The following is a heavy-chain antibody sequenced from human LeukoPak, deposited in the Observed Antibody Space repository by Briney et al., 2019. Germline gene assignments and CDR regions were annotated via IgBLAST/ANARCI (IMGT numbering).Heavy chain of an antibody. V-gene: IGHV3-48*01. CDR3: ARDGYSGSYGFDY. CDR2: ISSTGSTI. CDR1: GFTFSYN. Sequence: GGSLRLCCAACGFTFSYNMNWVRQAPRKGLEWVSYISSTGSTIYYADSVKGRFTISRDNAKNSLYLQMNSLRAEDTAVYYCARDGYSGSYGFDYWGQGTLVTVSS. D-gene: IGHD1-26*01. J-gene: IGHJ4*02.